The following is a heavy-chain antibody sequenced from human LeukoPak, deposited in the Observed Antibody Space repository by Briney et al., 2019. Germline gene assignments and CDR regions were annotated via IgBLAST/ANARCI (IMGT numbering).Heavy chain of an antibody. V-gene: IGHV4-4*07. CDR3: AREPRGYSGYDWSGFDY. J-gene: IGHJ4*02. CDR1: GGSISSYY. D-gene: IGHD5-12*01. CDR2: IYTSGST. Sequence: KPSETLSLTRTVSGGSISSYYWSWIRQPAGKGLEWIGRIYTSGSTNYNPSLKSRVTMSVDTSKNQFSLKLSSVTAADTAVYYCAREPRGYSGYDWSGFDYWGQGTLVTVSS.